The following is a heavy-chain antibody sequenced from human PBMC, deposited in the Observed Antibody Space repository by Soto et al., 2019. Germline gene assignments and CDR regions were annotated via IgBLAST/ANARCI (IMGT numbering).Heavy chain of an antibody. D-gene: IGHD1-26*01. CDR2: IYHSGST. CDR3: ARDLTFSGSYSEKGYYYYGMDV. Sequence: SETLSLTCAVSGGSISSGGYSWSWIRQPPGKGLEWIGYIYHSGSTYYNPSLKSRVTISVDRSKNQFSLKLSSVTAADTAVYYCARDLTFSGSYSEKGYYYYGMDVWGQGTTVTVSS. CDR1: GGSISSGGYS. V-gene: IGHV4-30-2*01. J-gene: IGHJ6*02.